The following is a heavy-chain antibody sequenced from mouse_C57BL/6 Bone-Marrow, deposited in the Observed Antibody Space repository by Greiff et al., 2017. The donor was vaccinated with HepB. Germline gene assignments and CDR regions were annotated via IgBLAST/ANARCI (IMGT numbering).Heavy chain of an antibody. V-gene: IGHV1-54*01. D-gene: IGHD2-2*01. CDR2: INPGSGGT. J-gene: IGHJ4*01. Sequence: QVQLKESGAELVRPGTSVKVSCKASGYAFTNYLIEWVKQRPGQGLEWIGVINPGSGGTNYNEKFKGKATLTADKSSSTAYMQLSSLTSEDSAVYFCARRGLEGAMDYWGQGTSVSVSS. CDR3: ARRGLEGAMDY. CDR1: GYAFTNYL.